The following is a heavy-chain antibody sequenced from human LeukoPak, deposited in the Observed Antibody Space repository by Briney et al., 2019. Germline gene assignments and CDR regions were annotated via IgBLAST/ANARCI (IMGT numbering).Heavy chain of an antibody. CDR3: ARDGAYGDYGYHYAMDY. CDR1: GITFSMYT. Sequence: KSGGSLRLSCVTSGITFSMYTMNWVRQAPGGGLEWVSSVTRTGDSTYYADSVRGRFTVSRDNAKDSLYLEMSSLTVDDTAVYYCARDGAYGDYGYHYAMDYWGQGTTVIVSS. V-gene: IGHV3-21*06. CDR2: VTRTGDST. D-gene: IGHD4-17*01. J-gene: IGHJ6*02.